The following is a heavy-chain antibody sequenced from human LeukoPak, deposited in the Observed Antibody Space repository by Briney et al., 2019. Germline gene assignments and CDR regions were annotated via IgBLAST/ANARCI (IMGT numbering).Heavy chain of an antibody. CDR1: GYTFTSYD. V-gene: IGHV1-8*01. CDR3: ARVPPPTGYSSSWRRNFDY. J-gene: IGHJ4*02. Sequence: ASVKVSCKASGYTFTSYDINWVRQATGRGLEWMGWMNPNSGNTGYAQKFQGRVTMTRNTSISTAYMELSSLRSEDTAVYYCARVPPPTGYSSSWRRNFDYWGQGTLVTVSS. CDR2: MNPNSGNT. D-gene: IGHD6-13*01.